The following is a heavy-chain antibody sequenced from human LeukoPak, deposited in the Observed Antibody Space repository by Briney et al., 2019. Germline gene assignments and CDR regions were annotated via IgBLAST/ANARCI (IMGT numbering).Heavy chain of an antibody. V-gene: IGHV1-46*01. CDR3: ARDYGLSSGWSYFDY. Sequence: ASVKVSCKASGYTFTSYSMHWVRQAPGQGLEWMGIINPSGGSTRYAQKFQGRVTMTRDTSTSTVYMELSSLRSEDTAVYYCARDYGLSSGWSYFDYWGQGTLVTVSS. J-gene: IGHJ4*02. CDR1: GYTFTSYS. CDR2: INPSGGST. D-gene: IGHD6-19*01.